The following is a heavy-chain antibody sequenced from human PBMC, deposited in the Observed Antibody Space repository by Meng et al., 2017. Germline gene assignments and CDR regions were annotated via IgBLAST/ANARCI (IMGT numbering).Heavy chain of an antibody. Sequence: QVQLGESGAEGQKPGSSVKVSCQASGRTFSSYAISWVRQAPGQGLEWMGGIIPIFGTANYAQKFQGRVTITADKSTSTAYMELSSLRSEDTAVYYCARGVGYGGNSLYFDYWGQGTLVTVSS. J-gene: IGHJ4*02. CDR1: GRTFSSYA. V-gene: IGHV1-69*06. CDR2: IIPIFGTA. CDR3: ARGVGYGGNSLYFDY. D-gene: IGHD4-23*01.